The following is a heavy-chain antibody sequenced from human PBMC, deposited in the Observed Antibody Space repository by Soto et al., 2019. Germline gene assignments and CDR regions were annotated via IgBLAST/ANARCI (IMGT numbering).Heavy chain of an antibody. CDR1: GDTDTNYV. D-gene: IGHD3-16*01. Sequence: ASVKVSCKASGDTDTNYVISWVRQAPGQGLEWMGGIFPKFGTTYSAQKLQDRLTITADESTSTVYMQLSSLRLDDTAVYYCEEEMTFGTLSVVWGQGTTVTVSS. CDR2: IFPKFGTT. J-gene: IGHJ6*02. CDR3: EEEMTFGTLSVV. V-gene: IGHV1-69*13.